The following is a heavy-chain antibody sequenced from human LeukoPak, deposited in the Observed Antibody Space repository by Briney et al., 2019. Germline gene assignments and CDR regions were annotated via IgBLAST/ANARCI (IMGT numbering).Heavy chain of an antibody. CDR1: GDSVSSNRAA. V-gene: IGHV6-1*01. Sequence: SQTLSLTCAISGDSVSSNRAAWIWIRQSPSRGLEWLGRTYYRSKWYNDYAVSVKSRITITPDTSKSHFALQLNSVTPEDTAVYYCAREGEVGTTWSWFDPWGQGTLVTVSS. J-gene: IGHJ5*02. CDR3: AREGEVGTTWSWFDP. D-gene: IGHD1-26*01. CDR2: TYYRSKWYN.